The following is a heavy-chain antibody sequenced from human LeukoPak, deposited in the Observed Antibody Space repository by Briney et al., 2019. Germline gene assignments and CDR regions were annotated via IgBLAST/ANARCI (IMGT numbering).Heavy chain of an antibody. CDR2: IYCSGST. CDR1: GGSISSYY. D-gene: IGHD2-2*01. CDR3: ARVYCSSTSCYGDY. V-gene: IGHV4-59*01. Sequence: PSETLSLTCTVSGGSISSYYWSWIRQPPGEGLEWIGYIYCSGSTNYNPSLKSRVTISVDTSKNQFSLKLSSVTAADTAVYYCARVYCSSTSCYGDYWGQGTLVTVSS. J-gene: IGHJ4*02.